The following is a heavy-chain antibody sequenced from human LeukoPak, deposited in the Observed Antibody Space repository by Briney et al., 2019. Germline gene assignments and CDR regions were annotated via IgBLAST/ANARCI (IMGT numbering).Heavy chain of an antibody. CDR3: ARGVVITFGGAADY. CDR2: IYYSGST. Sequence: KPSETLSLTCTVSGGSISSYYWSWIRQPPGKGLEWIGYIYYSGSTNYNPSLKSRVTISVDTSKNQFSLKLSSVTAADTAVYYCARGVVITFGGAADYWGQGTLVTVSS. CDR1: GGSISSYY. J-gene: IGHJ4*02. D-gene: IGHD3-16*01. V-gene: IGHV4-59*01.